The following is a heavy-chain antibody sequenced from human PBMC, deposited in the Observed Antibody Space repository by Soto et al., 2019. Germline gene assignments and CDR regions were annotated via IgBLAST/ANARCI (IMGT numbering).Heavy chain of an antibody. CDR3: ARVWRYYYASSGPGEY. CDR2: ISAYNGNT. J-gene: IGHJ4*02. Sequence: QVQLVQSGAEVKKPGASVKVSCKASGYTFTSYGISWVRQAPGQGLEWMGWISAYNGNTNYAQKLQGRVTMTTDTXTXIDYMVLTSLRSDDTDVYYCARVWRYYYASSGPGEYWVRGWLVTGCS. CDR1: GYTFTSYG. D-gene: IGHD3-22*01. V-gene: IGHV1-18*01.